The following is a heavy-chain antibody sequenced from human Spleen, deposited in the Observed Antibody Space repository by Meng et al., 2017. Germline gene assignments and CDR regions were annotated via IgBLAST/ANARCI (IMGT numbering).Heavy chain of an antibody. CDR2: INTYNGKT. V-gene: IGHV1-18*01. Sequence: QGQLVQSGAEGKKPGASVKVSCEASGYTLSSDGFSWVRQAPGQGLEWLGWINTYNGKTDYAQKFQGRITMTTDTFTSTAYMELRNLRSDDTAVYYCATRGNPYLNCWGQGTLVTVSS. J-gene: IGHJ4*02. CDR1: GYTLSSDG. CDR3: ATRGNPYLNC.